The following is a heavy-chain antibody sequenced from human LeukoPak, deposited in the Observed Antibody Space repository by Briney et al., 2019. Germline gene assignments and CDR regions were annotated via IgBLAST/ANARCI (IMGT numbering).Heavy chain of an antibody. CDR2: IYSGGTT. J-gene: IGHJ4*02. D-gene: IGHD5-18*01. CDR3: ARVDTVMAYYFDL. V-gene: IGHV3-53*04. Sequence: GSLRLSCAASGFTVSTNCMTWVGQAPGKGLGWVATIYSGGTTYYADSVMGRFTISRHNSRNTLYLQMNSLRAEDTAVYYCARVDTVMAYYFDLWGQGTLVTVSS. CDR1: GFTVSTNC.